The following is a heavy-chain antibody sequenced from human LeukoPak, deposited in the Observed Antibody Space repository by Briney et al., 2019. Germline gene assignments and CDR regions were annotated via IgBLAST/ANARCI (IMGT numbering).Heavy chain of an antibody. CDR1: GFTFSSYS. D-gene: IGHD6-19*01. V-gene: IGHV3-21*04. J-gene: IGHJ4*02. CDR2: ISSSSSYI. Sequence: GGSLRLSCAASGFTFSSYSMNWVRQAPGKGLEWVSSISSSSSYIYYADSVKGRFTISRDNTKNSLYLQMNSLRAEDTAVYYCARDGPIAVAAGYWGQGTLVTVSS. CDR3: ARDGPIAVAAGY.